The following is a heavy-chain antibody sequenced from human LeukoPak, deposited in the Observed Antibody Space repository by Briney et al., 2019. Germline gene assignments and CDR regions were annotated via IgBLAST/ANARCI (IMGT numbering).Heavy chain of an antibody. Sequence: PGGSLRLSCAASGFTFDDYAMHWVRQAPGKGLEWVSGISWDSGSIGYADSVKGRFTISRDNAKNSLYLQVSSLRAEDTALYYCAKDAYFLSGYYNYWGQGTLVTVSS. CDR2: ISWDSGSI. D-gene: IGHD3-3*01. V-gene: IGHV3-9*01. CDR3: AKDAYFLSGYYNY. CDR1: GFTFDDYA. J-gene: IGHJ4*02.